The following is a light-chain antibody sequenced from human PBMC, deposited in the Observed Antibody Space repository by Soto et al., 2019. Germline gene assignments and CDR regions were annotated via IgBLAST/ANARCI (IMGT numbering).Light chain of an antibody. CDR3: QVWDSSSDRSVV. V-gene: IGLV3-21*04. CDR1: NIGRKS. CDR2: YVS. J-gene: IGLJ2*01. Sequence: SYELTQPPSVSVAPGKTARITCGGTNIGRKSVHWYQQKPGQAPVLVIYYVSDRPSGIPERFSGSNSGNTGTLTISRVEAGDEADYYCQVWDSSSDRSVVFAGGTKLTVL.